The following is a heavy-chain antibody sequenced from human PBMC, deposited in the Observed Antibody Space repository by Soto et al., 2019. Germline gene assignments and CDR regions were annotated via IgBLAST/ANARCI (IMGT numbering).Heavy chain of an antibody. D-gene: IGHD3-10*01. J-gene: IGHJ6*02. V-gene: IGHV3-23*01. CDR2: ISGSGGST. CDR3: AKVLGLGRYYYYGMDV. CDR1: GFTFSSYA. Sequence: PGGSLRLSCAASGFTFSSYAMSWVRQAPGKGLEWVSAISGSGGSTYYADSVKGRFTISRDNSKNTLYLQMNSLRAEDTAVYYCAKVLGLGRYYYYGMDVWGPGTTVTVSS.